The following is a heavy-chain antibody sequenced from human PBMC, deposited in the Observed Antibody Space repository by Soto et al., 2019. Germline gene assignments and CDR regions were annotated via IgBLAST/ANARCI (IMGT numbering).Heavy chain of an antibody. Sequence: KVSCKASGGTFSSYTISWVRQAPGQGLEWMGRIIPILGIANYAQKFQGRVTITADKSTSTAYMELSSLRSEDTAVYYCATAPTRVDYYYYMDVWGKGTTVTVSS. J-gene: IGHJ6*03. V-gene: IGHV1-69*02. CDR2: IIPILGIA. CDR1: GGTFSSYT. D-gene: IGHD1-1*01. CDR3: ATAPTRVDYYYYMDV.